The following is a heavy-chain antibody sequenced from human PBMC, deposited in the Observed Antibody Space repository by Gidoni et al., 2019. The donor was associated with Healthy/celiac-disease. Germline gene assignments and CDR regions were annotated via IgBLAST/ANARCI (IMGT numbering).Heavy chain of an antibody. CDR2: MKSKTDGVIT. D-gene: IGHD3-16*02. CDR1: GFTCSNAW. Sequence: EVQLVESGGGLVKPGGSLRLSCAASGFTCSNAWMSWVRQAPGKGLEWVGGMKSKTDGVITDYAAPVKGRFTISRDDSKNTLYLQMNSLKTEDTAVYYCTTDRDYDYVWGSYRLFDYWGQGTLVTVSS. J-gene: IGHJ4*02. V-gene: IGHV3-15*01. CDR3: TTDRDYDYVWGSYRLFDY.